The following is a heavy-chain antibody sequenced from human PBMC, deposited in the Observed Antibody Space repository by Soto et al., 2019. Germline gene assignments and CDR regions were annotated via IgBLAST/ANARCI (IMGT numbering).Heavy chain of an antibody. V-gene: IGHV3-21*04. CDR3: ASAMTMGWSPQGY. J-gene: IGHJ4*02. Sequence: PWGSLRLSCAASGFTFFAYTITLFRHSPGKWLEWVSSISAGNTYIDYADAVKGRFIISRDNAKNSVYLQINRLRSEDTALYYCASAMTMGWSPQGYWGQGTPVTVSS. D-gene: IGHD3-10*01. CDR1: GFTFFAYT. CDR2: ISAGNTYI.